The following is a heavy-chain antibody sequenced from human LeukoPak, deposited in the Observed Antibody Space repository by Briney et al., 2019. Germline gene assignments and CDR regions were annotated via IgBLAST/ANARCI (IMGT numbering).Heavy chain of an antibody. Sequence: GGSLRLSCAASGFTFSSYGMHWVRQAPGKGLEWVAVISYDGSNKYYADPVKGRFTISRDNSKNTLYLQMNSLRAEDTAVYYCAKVGANYYYYYGMDVWGKGTTVTVSS. D-gene: IGHD1-26*01. CDR3: AKVGANYYYYYGMDV. CDR1: GFTFSSYG. V-gene: IGHV3-30*18. CDR2: ISYDGSNK. J-gene: IGHJ6*04.